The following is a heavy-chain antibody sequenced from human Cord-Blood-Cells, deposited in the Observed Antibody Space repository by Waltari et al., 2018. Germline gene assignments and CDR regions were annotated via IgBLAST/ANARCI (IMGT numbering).Heavy chain of an antibody. Sequence: QVQLQQWGAGLLKPSETLSLTCAVYGGSFRGYYWSWLRQPPVRGREWIGEINHSGSTNYNPSLKSRVTISVDTSKNQFSLKLSSVTAADTAVYYCARRRLYDSSGYYYYYYYMDVWGKGTTVTVSS. CDR2: INHSGST. D-gene: IGHD3-22*01. CDR1: GGSFRGYY. J-gene: IGHJ6*03. V-gene: IGHV4-34*01. CDR3: ARRRLYDSSGYYYYYYYMDV.